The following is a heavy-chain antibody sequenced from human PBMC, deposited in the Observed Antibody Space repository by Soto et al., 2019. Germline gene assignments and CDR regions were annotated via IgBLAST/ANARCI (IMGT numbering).Heavy chain of an antibody. CDR1: GYSFTDYH. J-gene: IGHJ6*02. CDR2: INPKSGGT. Sequence: ASVKVDCKASGYSFTDYHIHWVRQAPGQGLEWLGRINPKSGGTSTAQKFQGWVTMTRDRSISTVYMELTRLRSDDTAVYVCARGDATDCSNGVCSFFYNHEMDVRCQGTTVTVS. CDR3: ARGDATDCSNGVCSFFYNHEMDV. D-gene: IGHD2-8*01. V-gene: IGHV1-2*04.